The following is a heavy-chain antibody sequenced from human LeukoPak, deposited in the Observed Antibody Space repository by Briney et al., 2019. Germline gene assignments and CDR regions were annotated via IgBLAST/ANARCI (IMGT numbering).Heavy chain of an antibody. J-gene: IGHJ4*02. CDR1: GFTFSSYA. D-gene: IGHD1-7*01. CDR2: ITTSDGNT. CDR3: ARESEGTHHDSTAAFHY. Sequence: GGSLRLSCAASGFTFSSYAMSWVRQAPGKGLEWVSTITTSDGNTYYADSVKGRFTVSRDNSKNTLFLQMNSLRAEDTAVYYCARESEGTHHDSTAAFHYWGQGTLVTVSS. V-gene: IGHV3-23*01.